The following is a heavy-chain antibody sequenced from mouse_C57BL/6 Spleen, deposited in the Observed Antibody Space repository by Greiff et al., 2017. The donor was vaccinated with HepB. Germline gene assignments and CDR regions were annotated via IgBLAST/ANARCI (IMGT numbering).Heavy chain of an antibody. V-gene: IGHV1-26*01. CDR1: GYTFTDYY. CDR3: ARGKIYYDGSSFDY. D-gene: IGHD1-1*01. CDR2: INPNNGGT. Sequence: EVQLQQSGPELVKPGASVKISCKASGYTFTDYYMNWVKQSHGKSLEWIGDINPNNGGTSYNQKFKGKATLTVDKSSSTAYMELRSLTSEDSAVYYCARGKIYYDGSSFDYWGQGTTLTVSS. J-gene: IGHJ2*01.